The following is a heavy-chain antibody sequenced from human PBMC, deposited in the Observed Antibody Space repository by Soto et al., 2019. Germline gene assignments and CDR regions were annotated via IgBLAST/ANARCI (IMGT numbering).Heavy chain of an antibody. J-gene: IGHJ6*02. D-gene: IGHD3-22*01. CDR1: GYAFTIYG. V-gene: IGHV1-18*01. CDR3: ARDGPTYYYDSSGYYYVGYYYGMDV. Sequence: ASVKVSCTASGYAFTIYGISWVRPAPGQGLEWMGWISAYNGNTNYAQKLQGRVTMTTDTSTSTAYMELRSLRSDDTAVYYCARDGPTYYYDSSGYYYVGYYYGMDVWGQGATVTVSS. CDR2: ISAYNGNT.